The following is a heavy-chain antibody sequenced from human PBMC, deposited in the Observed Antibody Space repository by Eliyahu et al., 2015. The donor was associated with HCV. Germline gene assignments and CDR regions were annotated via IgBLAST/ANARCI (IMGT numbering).Heavy chain of an antibody. CDR2: ISDDGSDR. CDR3: ARGKQWLDETEDFFDY. J-gene: IGHJ4*02. Sequence: QVQLVESGGGVVQPGRSLRLSCVASGFTFSXYAIHWVRQTXGKGLEXMSFISDDGSDRKYADSVKDRFTISRDNSKKTLSLQINSLRPEDTALYFCARGKQWLDETEDFFDYWGQGTPVTVSS. D-gene: IGHD6-19*01. CDR1: GFTFSXYA. V-gene: IGHV3-30*14.